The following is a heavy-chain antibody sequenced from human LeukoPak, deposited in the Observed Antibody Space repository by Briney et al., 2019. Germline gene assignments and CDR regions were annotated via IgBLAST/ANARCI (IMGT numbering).Heavy chain of an antibody. Sequence: ASVKVSCKASGGTFSSYAISWVRQAPGQGLGWMGRIIPIFGIANYAQKFQGRVTITADKSTSTAYMELSSLRSEDTAVYYCAATYCSSTSCYRPRRFDPWGQGTLVTVSS. V-gene: IGHV1-69*04. CDR2: IIPIFGIA. D-gene: IGHD2-2*01. CDR3: AATYCSSTSCYRPRRFDP. J-gene: IGHJ5*02. CDR1: GGTFSSYA.